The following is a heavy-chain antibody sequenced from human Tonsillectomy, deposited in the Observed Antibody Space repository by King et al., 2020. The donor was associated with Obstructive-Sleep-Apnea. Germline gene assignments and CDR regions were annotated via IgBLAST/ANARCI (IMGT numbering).Heavy chain of an antibody. CDR1: GFRFSSFW. J-gene: IGHJ6*02. CDR3: ARDVEAVEYYYGMDV. Sequence: QLVQSGGGLVQPGGSLRLSCAASGFRFSSFWISWVRQAPGKGLEWVANINQDGSEKYYVDSVRGRFTISRDNAKTLLFLQMNSLRVEDTAVYYCARDVEAVEYYYGMDVWGQGTTVTVSS. V-gene: IGHV3-7*01. CDR2: INQDGSEK. D-gene: IGHD3-16*01.